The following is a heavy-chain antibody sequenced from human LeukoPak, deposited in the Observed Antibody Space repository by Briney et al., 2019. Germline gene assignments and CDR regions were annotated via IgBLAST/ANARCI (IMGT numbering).Heavy chain of an antibody. CDR3: ATQILLCHYY. CDR1: GGSFSGYY. Sequence: SETLSLTCAVYGGSFSGYYWSWIRQPPGKGLEWIGEINHSGNTNYNPSLKSRVTISVDTSKNQFSLKLNSVTAADTAVYYCATQILLCHYYWGQGTLVTVSS. D-gene: IGHD2/OR15-2a*01. V-gene: IGHV4-34*01. J-gene: IGHJ4*02. CDR2: INHSGNT.